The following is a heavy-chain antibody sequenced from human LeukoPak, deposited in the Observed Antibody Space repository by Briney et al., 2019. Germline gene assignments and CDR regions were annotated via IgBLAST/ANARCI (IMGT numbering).Heavy chain of an antibody. Sequence: PSETLSLTCTVSGGSISSSSYYWGWIRQPPGKGLEWIGSIYYSGSTYYNPSLKSRVTISVDTSKNQFSLKLSSVTAADTAVYYCASDLTIFGVIYYFDYWGQGTLVTVSS. CDR3: ASDLTIFGVIYYFDY. J-gene: IGHJ4*02. D-gene: IGHD3-3*01. CDR2: IYYSGST. V-gene: IGHV4-39*07. CDR1: GGSISSSSYY.